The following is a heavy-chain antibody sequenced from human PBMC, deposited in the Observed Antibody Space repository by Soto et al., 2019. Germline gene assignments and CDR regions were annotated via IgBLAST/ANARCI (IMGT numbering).Heavy chain of an antibody. Sequence: GGSLRLSCAASGFTFSSYGMHWVRQAPGKGLEWVAVISYDGSNKYYADSVKGRFTISRDNSKNTLYLQMNSLRAEGTAVYYCAKDYGGNRYYYYGMDVWGQGTTVTVSS. D-gene: IGHD4-17*01. V-gene: IGHV3-30*18. CDR3: AKDYGGNRYYYYGMDV. J-gene: IGHJ6*02. CDR1: GFTFSSYG. CDR2: ISYDGSNK.